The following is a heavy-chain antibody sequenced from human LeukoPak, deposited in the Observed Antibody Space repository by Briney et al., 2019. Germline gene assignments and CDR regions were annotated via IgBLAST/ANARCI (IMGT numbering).Heavy chain of an antibody. CDR2: ISSSSSYI. CDR1: GFTFSSYS. J-gene: IGHJ4*02. Sequence: GGSLRLSCAASGFTFSSYSMNWVRQAPGKGLEWVSSISSSSSYIYYADSVKGRFTISRDNAKNSLYLQMNTLRAEDTAVYYCAKNGGTTTPLYFDYWGQGTLVTVSS. V-gene: IGHV3-21*01. D-gene: IGHD1-7*01. CDR3: AKNGGTTTPLYFDY.